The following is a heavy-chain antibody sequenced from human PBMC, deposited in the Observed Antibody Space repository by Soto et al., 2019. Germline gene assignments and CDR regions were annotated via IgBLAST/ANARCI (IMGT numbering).Heavy chain of an antibody. D-gene: IGHD2-21*01. J-gene: IGHJ5*02. CDR1: GFTFNTYD. V-gene: IGHV3-21*01. CDR3: VMSGTARLLRHSWFDT. CDR2: ITTSSAYI. Sequence: EVQLVESGGGLVKPGGSLRLSCAASGFTFNTYDMNWVRQAPGKGLEWVSSITTSSAYIYYADSLKGRITISRDNAKNSLFLQMNSLRAADTAVYYCVMSGTARLLRHSWFDTWGQGTLVTVSS.